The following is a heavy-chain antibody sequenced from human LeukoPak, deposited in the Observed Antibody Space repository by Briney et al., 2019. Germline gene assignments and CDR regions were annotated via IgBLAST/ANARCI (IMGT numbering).Heavy chain of an antibody. CDR1: GYTFSNYY. Sequence: ASVKVSCKTSGYTFSNYYLHWVRQAPGQGLEWMGWINPSSGGTKNAQKFQGRVTMTRDTSISTGYMELSRLRSDDTAVYYCARPIRGSYVEDVFDIWGQGAMVTVSA. V-gene: IGHV1-2*02. J-gene: IGHJ3*02. CDR3: ARPIRGSYVEDVFDI. CDR2: INPSSGGT. D-gene: IGHD1-26*01.